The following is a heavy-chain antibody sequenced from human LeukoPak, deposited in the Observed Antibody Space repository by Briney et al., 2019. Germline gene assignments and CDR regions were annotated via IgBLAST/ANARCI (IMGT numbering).Heavy chain of an antibody. Sequence: GSLRLSCAASGFTFSSYEMNWVRQPPGKGLEWIGEINHNGITNYNPSLKSRLTISVDTSKNQFSLKLSSVTAADTAVYYCARGVTAVASDYWGQGTMVTVSS. CDR3: ARGVTAVASDY. J-gene: IGHJ4*02. CDR1: GFTFSSYE. D-gene: IGHD4-23*01. V-gene: IGHV4-34*01. CDR2: INHNGIT.